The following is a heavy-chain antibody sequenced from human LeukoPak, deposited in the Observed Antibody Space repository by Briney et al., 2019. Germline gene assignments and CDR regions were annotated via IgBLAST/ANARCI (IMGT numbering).Heavy chain of an antibody. J-gene: IGHJ4*02. Sequence: GRSLRLSCAASGFTFSRHAMHWVRQAPGKGLEWVAVIWFDGSEKQYADSVKGRFTISRDNSKNSLYLHMNSLRAEDTAVYYCAREGSSWYYFDFWGQGTLVTVSS. D-gene: IGHD6-13*01. CDR1: GFTFSRHA. V-gene: IGHV3-33*01. CDR3: AREGSSWYYFDF. CDR2: IWFDGSEK.